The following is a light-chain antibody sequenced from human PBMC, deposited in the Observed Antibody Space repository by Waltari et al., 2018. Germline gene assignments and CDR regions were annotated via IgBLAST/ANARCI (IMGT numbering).Light chain of an antibody. Sequence: EIVMMQSPATLSVSPGERATLSCRASQSVSSNLAWYQQKPGQAPRLLIYGASTRATGIPARFSGSGSGTEFTLTISSLQSEDFAVYYCQQYNNWPQRTFGQGTKLEIK. J-gene: IGKJ2*02. V-gene: IGKV3D-15*01. CDR1: QSVSSN. CDR3: QQYNNWPQRT. CDR2: GAS.